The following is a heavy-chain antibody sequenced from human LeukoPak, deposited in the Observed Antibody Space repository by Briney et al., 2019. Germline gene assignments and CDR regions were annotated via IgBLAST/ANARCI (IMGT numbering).Heavy chain of an antibody. CDR1: GYTFTSYG. J-gene: IGHJ4*02. D-gene: IGHD1-26*01. V-gene: IGHV1-18*01. CDR3: ARVPPPNSGSYRNFDY. Sequence: ASVTVSCKASGYTFTSYGISWVRQAPGQGLEWMGWISAYNGNTNYAQKLQGRVTMTTDTSTSTAYMELRSLRSDDTAVYYCARVPPPNSGSYRNFDYWGQGTLVTVSS. CDR2: ISAYNGNT.